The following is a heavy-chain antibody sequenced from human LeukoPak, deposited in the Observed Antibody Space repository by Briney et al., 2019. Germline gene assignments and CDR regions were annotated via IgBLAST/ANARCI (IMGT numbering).Heavy chain of an antibody. CDR3: ATYRQVLLPFES. D-gene: IGHD2-15*01. V-gene: IGHV3-53*01. J-gene: IGHJ4*02. Sequence: GGSLRLSCAASGFTVSSNYMSWVRQPPGEGLEWVSSIFPSGGEIHYADSVRGRLTISRDNSKSTLSLQMNSLRAEDTAIYYCATYRQVLLPFESWGQGTLVTVSS. CDR1: GFTVSSNY. CDR2: IFPSGGEI.